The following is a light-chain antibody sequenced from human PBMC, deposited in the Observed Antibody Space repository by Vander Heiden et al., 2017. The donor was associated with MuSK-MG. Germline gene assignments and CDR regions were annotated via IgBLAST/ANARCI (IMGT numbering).Light chain of an antibody. J-gene: IGKJ2*02. CDR1: QSINRY. Sequence: DIQMTQSPSSLSASVGDRVTITCRASQSINRYLNWYQQRPGQAPKVLIYGASSLHSGVPSRFSGSGSGTDFTLTISRLQPEDFATYFCQHRVSIPSTFVQGTKMNIK. V-gene: IGKV1-39*01. CDR2: GAS. CDR3: QHRVSIPST.